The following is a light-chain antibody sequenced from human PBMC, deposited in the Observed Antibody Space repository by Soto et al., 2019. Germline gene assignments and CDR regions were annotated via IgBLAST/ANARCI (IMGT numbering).Light chain of an antibody. J-gene: IGLJ2*01. V-gene: IGLV1-51*01. CDR3: ATWDSDVSYVV. Sequence: QSVLTQPPSVSAAPGQRVSISCSGRGSNIGSNSVCWYQQLPGAAPKLLIFDSNKRPSGSPDRFSGSKSGTSATLGISGLQTGDEADYFCATWDSDVSYVVLGGGTKLTVL. CDR1: GSNIGSNS. CDR2: DSN.